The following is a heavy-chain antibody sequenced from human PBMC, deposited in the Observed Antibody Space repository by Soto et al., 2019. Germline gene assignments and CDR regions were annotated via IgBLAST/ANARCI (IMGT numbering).Heavy chain of an antibody. CDR3: AKSPYCSGGSCSRYSYYYYYMDV. J-gene: IGHJ6*03. D-gene: IGHD2-15*01. V-gene: IGHV3-9*01. CDR2: ISWNSGSI. Sequence: GGSLRLSCAASGFTFDDYAMHWVRQAPGKGLEWVSGISWNSGSIGYADSVKGRFTISRDNAKNSLYLQMNSLRAEDTALYYCAKSPYCSGGSCSRYSYYYYYMDVWGKGTTVTVSS. CDR1: GFTFDDYA.